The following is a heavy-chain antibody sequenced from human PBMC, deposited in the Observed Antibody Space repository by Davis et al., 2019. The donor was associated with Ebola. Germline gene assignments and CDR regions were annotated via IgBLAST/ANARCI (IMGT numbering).Heavy chain of an antibody. CDR3: ARDKYSYGKIYGMDV. D-gene: IGHD5-18*01. V-gene: IGHV1-3*01. J-gene: IGHJ6*02. Sequence: AASVKVSCKASGFTFTSYAMHWVRQAPGQRLEWMGWINAGNGNTKYSQKFQGRVTITRDTSASTAYMGLSSLRSEDTAVYYCARDKYSYGKIYGMDVWGQGTTVTVSS. CDR2: INAGNGNT. CDR1: GFTFTSYA.